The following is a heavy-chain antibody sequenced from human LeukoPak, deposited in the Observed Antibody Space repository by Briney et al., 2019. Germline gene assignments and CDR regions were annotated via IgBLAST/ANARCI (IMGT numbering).Heavy chain of an antibody. CDR2: IRQDGDTK. CDR1: GFPFNAYW. CDR3: ARSLPYDTTRYGRSDF. Sequence: GGSLRLSCAASGFPFNAYWMTWVRQAPGKGLEWVANIRQDGDTKYYVDSVKGRFTISRDNAMNSLYLQMNSLRAEDTAIYYCARSLPYDTTRYGRSDFWGQGTLVTVSS. J-gene: IGHJ4*02. V-gene: IGHV3-7*03. D-gene: IGHD3-22*01.